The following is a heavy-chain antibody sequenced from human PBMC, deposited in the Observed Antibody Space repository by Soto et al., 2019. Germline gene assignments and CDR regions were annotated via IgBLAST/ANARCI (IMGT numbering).Heavy chain of an antibody. Sequence: SGPTLVNPTQTLTLTCTFSGFSLSTSGMWVSWSRQPPGKALEWLALIDWDDDKYYSTSLKTRLTISKDTSKNQVVLTMTNMDPVDTATYYCARIRSVTTSFYYYGMDVWGQGTTVTVSS. J-gene: IGHJ6*02. V-gene: IGHV2-70*01. CDR2: IDWDDDK. CDR3: ARIRSVTTSFYYYGMDV. D-gene: IGHD4-17*01. CDR1: GFSLSTSGMW.